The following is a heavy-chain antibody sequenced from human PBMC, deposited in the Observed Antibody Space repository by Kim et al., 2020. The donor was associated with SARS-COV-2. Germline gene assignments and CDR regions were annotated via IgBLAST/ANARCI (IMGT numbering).Heavy chain of an antibody. CDR3: ATYTTYGSGSYSNAGDV. J-gene: IGHJ6*02. Sequence: ASVKVSCKVSGYTLTELSMHWVRQAPGKGLEWMGGFDPEDGETIYAQKFQGRVTMTEDTSTDTAYMELSSLRSEDTAVYYCATYTTYGSGSYSNAGDVWGQGTTVTVSS. D-gene: IGHD3-10*01. V-gene: IGHV1-24*01. CDR1: GYTLTELS. CDR2: FDPEDGET.